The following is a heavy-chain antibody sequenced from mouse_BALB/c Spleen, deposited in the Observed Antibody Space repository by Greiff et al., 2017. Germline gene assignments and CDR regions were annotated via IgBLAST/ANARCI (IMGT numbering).Heavy chain of an antibody. Sequence: EVQLQQSGAELVKPGASVKLSCTASGFNIKDTYMHWVKQRPEQGLEWIGRIDPANGNTKYDPKFQGKATITADTSSNTAYLQLSSLTSEDTAVYYCARGNYGVGRGWYFDVWGAGTTVTVSS. CDR2: IDPANGNT. D-gene: IGHD1-1*01. CDR1: GFNIKDTY. J-gene: IGHJ1*01. V-gene: IGHV14-3*02. CDR3: ARGNYGVGRGWYFDV.